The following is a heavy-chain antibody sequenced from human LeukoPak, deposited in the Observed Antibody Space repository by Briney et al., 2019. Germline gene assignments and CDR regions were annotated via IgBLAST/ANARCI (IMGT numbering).Heavy chain of an antibody. V-gene: IGHV4-39*01. J-gene: IGHJ4*02. D-gene: IGHD5-24*01. CDR3: ARHEDGFFDY. CDR1: GGSISSSSYY. CDR2: IYYSGST. Sequence: SETLSLTCTVSGGSISSSSYYWGWIRQPPGKGLEWIGSIYYSGSTYYNPSLKSRVTISVDTSKNQFSLKLSSVTAADTAVYYCARHEDGFFDYWGQGTLVTVSS.